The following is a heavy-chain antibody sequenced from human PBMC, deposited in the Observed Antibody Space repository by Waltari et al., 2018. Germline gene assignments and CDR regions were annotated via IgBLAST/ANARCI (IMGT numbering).Heavy chain of an antibody. Sequence: EVQLLESGGGLVQPGGSLRLSCAASGFTFSSYAMSWVRQAPGKGLEWVSVIYSGGSTYYADSVKGRFTISRDNSKNTLYLQMNSLRAEDTAVYYCAKVPYDDYVSWGQGTLVTVSS. CDR1: GFTFSSYA. CDR2: IYSGGST. CDR3: AKVPYDDYVS. D-gene: IGHD4-17*01. J-gene: IGHJ4*02. V-gene: IGHV3-23*03.